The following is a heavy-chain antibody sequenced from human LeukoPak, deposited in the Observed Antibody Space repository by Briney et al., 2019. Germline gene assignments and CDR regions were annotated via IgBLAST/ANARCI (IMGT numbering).Heavy chain of an antibody. CDR3: ARGRIVATRAPIDY. CDR2: ISYDGSNK. CDR1: GFTFSSYA. Sequence: PGGSLRLSCAASGFTFSSYAMHWVRQAPGKGLEWVAVISYDGSNKYYADSVKGRFTISRDNSKNTLYLQMNSLRAEDTAVYYCARGRIVATRAPIDYWGQGTLVTVSS. V-gene: IGHV3-30*04. D-gene: IGHD5-12*01. J-gene: IGHJ4*02.